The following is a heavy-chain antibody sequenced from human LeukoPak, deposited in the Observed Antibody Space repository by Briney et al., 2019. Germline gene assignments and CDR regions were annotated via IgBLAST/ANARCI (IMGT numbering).Heavy chain of an antibody. J-gene: IGHJ5*02. Sequence: SETLSLTCTVSGGSISSYYWSWIRQPPGKGLEWIGYIYYSGSTNYNPSLKSRVTISVDTSKNQFSLKLTSVTAADTAVYYCARGFASGWYSRYDPWGQGTLVTVSS. V-gene: IGHV4-59*01. CDR3: ARGFASGWYSRYDP. CDR1: GGSISSYY. D-gene: IGHD6-19*01. CDR2: IYYSGST.